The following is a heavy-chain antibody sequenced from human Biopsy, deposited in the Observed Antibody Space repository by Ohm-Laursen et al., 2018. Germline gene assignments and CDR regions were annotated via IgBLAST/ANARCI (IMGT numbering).Heavy chain of an antibody. CDR2: TRNKVNSYTK. J-gene: IGHJ6*02. Sequence: SLRLSCAASGFSFSDHYMDWVRQAPGKGLEWVGRTRNKVNSYTKEYAASVKGRFTISRDDSKNSLYLQMNSLKTEDTAVYYCLRGSMDVWGQGTTVTVSS. V-gene: IGHV3-72*01. CDR3: LRGSMDV. D-gene: IGHD3-16*01. CDR1: GFSFSDHY.